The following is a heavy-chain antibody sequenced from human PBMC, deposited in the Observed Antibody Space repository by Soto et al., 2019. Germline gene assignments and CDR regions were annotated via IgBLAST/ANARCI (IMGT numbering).Heavy chain of an antibody. J-gene: IGHJ5*02. CDR3: ARGTTIVVVAWFYP. CDR1: GGTFSSYT. V-gene: IGHV1-69*02. D-gene: IGHD2-2*01. Sequence: QVQLVQSGAEVKKPGSSVKVSCKASGGTFSSYTISWVRQAPGQGLEWMGRIIPILGIANYAQKFQGRVTITADKSTSTAYMELSSLRSEDTAVYYCARGTTIVVVAWFYPWGQGTLVTVSS. CDR2: IIPILGIA.